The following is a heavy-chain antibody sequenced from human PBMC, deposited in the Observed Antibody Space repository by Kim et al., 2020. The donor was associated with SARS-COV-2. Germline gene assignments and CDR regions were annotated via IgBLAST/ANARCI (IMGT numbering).Heavy chain of an antibody. CDR2: IYYSGST. D-gene: IGHD1-26*01. CDR3: ARPRIGRDGLIPNYFD. V-gene: IGHV4-39*01. Sequence: SETLSLTCTVSGGSISSSSYYWGWIRQPPGKGLEWIGSIYYSGSTYYNPYHKSRVTISVDTSKNQFSLKMSSVSAADTAVYYCARPRIGRDGLIPNYFD. J-gene: IGHJ4*01. CDR1: GGSISSSSYY.